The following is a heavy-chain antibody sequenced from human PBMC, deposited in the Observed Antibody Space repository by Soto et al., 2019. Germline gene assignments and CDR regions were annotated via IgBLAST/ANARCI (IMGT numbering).Heavy chain of an antibody. Sequence: ASVKVSCKSSGYTFTSYALHWVRQAPGQRLEWMGWINAGSGNTRYSQHFQGRVTFTRDTAASTAYMELSSLRSEDTAVYHCTRDLDYWGQGTLVTVSS. V-gene: IGHV1-3*01. CDR2: INAGSGNT. CDR1: GYTFTSYA. CDR3: TRDLDY. J-gene: IGHJ4*02.